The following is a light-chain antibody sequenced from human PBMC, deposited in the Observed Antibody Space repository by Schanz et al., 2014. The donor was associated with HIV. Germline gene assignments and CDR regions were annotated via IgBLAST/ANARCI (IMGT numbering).Light chain of an antibody. CDR3: SSYTSSSPVV. CDR1: SSDVGGYNY. V-gene: IGLV2-14*03. J-gene: IGLJ2*01. CDR2: DVS. Sequence: QSALTQSASVSGSPGQSITISCTGTSSDVGGYNYVSWYQQHPGKAPKLMIYDVSNRPSGVSNRFSGSKSGNTASLTISGLQAEDEAVYYCSSYTSSSPVVFGGGTKLTVL.